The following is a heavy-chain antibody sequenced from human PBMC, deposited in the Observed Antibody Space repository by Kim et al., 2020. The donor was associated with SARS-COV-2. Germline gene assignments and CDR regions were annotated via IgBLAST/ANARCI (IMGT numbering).Heavy chain of an antibody. J-gene: IGHJ5*02. V-gene: IGHV4-31*03. D-gene: IGHD5-18*01. CDR1: GGSISSGGYY. CDR3: ARELHSYGNSWFDP. Sequence: SETLSLTCTVSGGSISSGGYYWSWIRQHPGKGLEWIGYIYYSGSTYYNPSLKSRVTISVDTSKNQFSLKLSSVTAADTAVYYCARELHSYGNSWFDPWGQGTLVTVSS. CDR2: IYYSGST.